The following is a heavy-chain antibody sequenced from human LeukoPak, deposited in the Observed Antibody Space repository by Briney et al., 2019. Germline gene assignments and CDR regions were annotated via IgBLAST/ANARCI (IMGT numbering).Heavy chain of an antibody. V-gene: IGHV3-48*04. CDR1: GFNYSSYT. Sequence: PGGSLRLSCAASGFNYSSYTMNWVRQAPGMGLEWLSYISASRGITYYADSVKGRFTISRDNDENSLFLQMNSLRAEDTAVYFCAREIQWVVPDGFDIWGLGTLVTVSS. J-gene: IGHJ3*02. CDR3: AREIQWVVPDGFDI. CDR2: ISASRGIT. D-gene: IGHD6-19*01.